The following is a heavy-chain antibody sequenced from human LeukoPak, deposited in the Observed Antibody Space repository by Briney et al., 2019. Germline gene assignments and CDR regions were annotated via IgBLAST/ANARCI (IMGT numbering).Heavy chain of an antibody. Sequence: GGSLRLSCAAAGFTFSSYWMIWVRQAPGKGLEWVANIKQDGSEKYYVDSVKGRFTISRDNAKNSLYLQMDSLRAEDTAVYYCARDPSSSQFLWGQGTLVTVSS. CDR2: IKQDGSEK. V-gene: IGHV3-7*05. D-gene: IGHD6-13*01. CDR3: ARDPSSSQFL. J-gene: IGHJ4*02. CDR1: GFTFSSYW.